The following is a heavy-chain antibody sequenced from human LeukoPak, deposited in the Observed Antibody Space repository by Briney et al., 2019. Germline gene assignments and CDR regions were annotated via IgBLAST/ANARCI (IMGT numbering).Heavy chain of an antibody. Sequence: SETLSLTCAVYGGSFSGYYWSWIRQPPGKGLEWIGEINHSGSTNYNPSLKSRVTISVDRSKNQFSLKLSSVTAADTAVYYCASSGYDKPFDYWGQGTLVTVSS. CDR3: ASSGYDKPFDY. V-gene: IGHV4-34*01. CDR1: GGSFSGYY. J-gene: IGHJ4*02. CDR2: INHSGST. D-gene: IGHD5-12*01.